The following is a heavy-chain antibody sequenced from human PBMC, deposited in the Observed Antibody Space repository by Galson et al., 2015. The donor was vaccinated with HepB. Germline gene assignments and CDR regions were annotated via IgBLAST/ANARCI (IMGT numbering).Heavy chain of an antibody. CDR2: IYPGDSDT. J-gene: IGHJ4*02. CDR1: GYSFTSYW. V-gene: IGHV5-51*01. Sequence: QSGAEVKKPGEPPKISCQVSGYSFTSYWIGWVRRMPGKGLEWMGIIYPGDSDTRYSPSFQGQVTISADKSISTAFLQWSSLKASDTAMYYCARHIDGDYGDYWGQGTLVTVSS. CDR3: ARHIDGDYGDY. D-gene: IGHD4-17*01.